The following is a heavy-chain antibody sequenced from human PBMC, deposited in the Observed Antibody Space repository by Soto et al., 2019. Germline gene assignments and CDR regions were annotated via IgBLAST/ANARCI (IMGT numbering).Heavy chain of an antibody. Sequence: GASVKVSCKASGYTFTGYYMHWVRQAPGQGLEWMGWINPNSGGTNYAQKFQGRVTMTRDTSISTAYMELSRLRSDDTAVYYCARDPRGYSGYDDFYFAYWGQGTLVTVSS. D-gene: IGHD5-12*01. CDR3: ARDPRGYSGYDDFYFAY. CDR1: GYTFTGYY. J-gene: IGHJ4*02. CDR2: INPNSGGT. V-gene: IGHV1-2*02.